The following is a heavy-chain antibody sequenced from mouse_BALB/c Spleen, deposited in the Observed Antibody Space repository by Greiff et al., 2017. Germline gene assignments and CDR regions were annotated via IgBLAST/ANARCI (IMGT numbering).Heavy chain of an antibody. J-gene: IGHJ4*01. V-gene: IGHV5-9-4*01. CDR3: ARDRAMITTVAMDY. CDR1: GFTFSSYA. CDR2: ISSGGSYT. Sequence: EVKLVESGGGLVKPGGSLKLSCAASGFTFSSYAMSWVRQSPEKRLEWVAEISSGGSYTYYPDTVTGRFTISRDNAKNTLYLEMSSLRSEDTAMYYCARDRAMITTVAMDYWGQGTSVTVSS. D-gene: IGHD2-4*01.